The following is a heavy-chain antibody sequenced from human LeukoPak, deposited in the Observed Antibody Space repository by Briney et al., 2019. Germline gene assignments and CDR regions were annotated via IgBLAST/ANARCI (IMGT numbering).Heavy chain of an antibody. D-gene: IGHD6-19*01. V-gene: IGHV1-69*05. J-gene: IGHJ3*02. CDR3: ARGPQQWLHAFDI. Sequence: GASVKVSCKASGYTFTSYYMHWVRQAPGQGLEWMGRIIPVFGTANYAQKFQGRVTITTDESTSTAYMELSSLRSEDTAVYYCARGPQQWLHAFDIWGQGTMVTVSS. CDR2: IIPVFGTA. CDR1: GYTFTSYY.